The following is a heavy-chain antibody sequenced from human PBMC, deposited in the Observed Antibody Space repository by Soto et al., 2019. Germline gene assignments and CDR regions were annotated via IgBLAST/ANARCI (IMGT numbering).Heavy chain of an antibody. CDR2: IYTSGST. CDR3: ARETGIAAAGTHYYYYGMDV. Sequence: QVQLQESGPGLVKPSETLSLTCTVSGGSISSYYWSWIRQPAGKGLEWIGRIYTSGSTNYNPSLKSRVTMSVDTSKNQFSLKLSSVTAADTAVYYCARETGIAAAGTHYYYYGMDVWGQGTTVTVSS. D-gene: IGHD6-13*01. V-gene: IGHV4-4*07. J-gene: IGHJ6*02. CDR1: GGSISSYY.